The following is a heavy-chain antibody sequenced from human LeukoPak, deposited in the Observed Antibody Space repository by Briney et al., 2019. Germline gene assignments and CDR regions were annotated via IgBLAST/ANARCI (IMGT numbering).Heavy chain of an antibody. D-gene: IGHD3-3*01. V-gene: IGHV4-34*01. CDR3: ARATYYDFWSGYYYGMDV. CDR2: INHSGST. Sequence: SETLSLTCTVSGGSISSYYWSWIRQPPAPGLEWIGEINHSGSTNYNPSLKSRVTISVDTSKNQFSLKLSSVTAADTAVYYCARATYYDFWSGYYYGMDVWGQGTTVTVSS. CDR1: GGSISSYY. J-gene: IGHJ6*02.